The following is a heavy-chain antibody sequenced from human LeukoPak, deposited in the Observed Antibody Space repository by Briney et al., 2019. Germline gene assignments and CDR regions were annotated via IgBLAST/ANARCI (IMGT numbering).Heavy chain of an antibody. CDR2: IYTSGST. Sequence: PSETLSLTCTVSGGSISSGSYYWRWIRQPAGKGLEWIGRIYTSGSTNYNPSLKIRVTISVDTSKNQFSLKLSSVTAADTAVYYCAIDDYGDYGIDYWGQGTLVTVSS. J-gene: IGHJ4*02. V-gene: IGHV4-61*02. CDR1: GGSISSGSYY. CDR3: AIDDYGDYGIDY. D-gene: IGHD4-17*01.